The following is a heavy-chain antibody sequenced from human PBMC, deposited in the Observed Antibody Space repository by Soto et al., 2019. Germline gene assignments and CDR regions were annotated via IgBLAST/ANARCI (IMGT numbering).Heavy chain of an antibody. Sequence: QVQLQESGPGLVRPWETLSLTCSVSGDSVSSGDYYWSWIRQPPGKGLEWIGHVYFSGSTNYIPSLRSQLTMSVDTAKNQFSLTLNSVTAADTAVYYCARIPVDTYMIYWSDPWGQGTQVTVSS. V-gene: IGHV4-61*08. D-gene: IGHD3-16*01. J-gene: IGHJ5*02. CDR3: ARIPVDTYMIYWSDP. CDR2: VYFSGST. CDR1: GDSVSSGDYY.